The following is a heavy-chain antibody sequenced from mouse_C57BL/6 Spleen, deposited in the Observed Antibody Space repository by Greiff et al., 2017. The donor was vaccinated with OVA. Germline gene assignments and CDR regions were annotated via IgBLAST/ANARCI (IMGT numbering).Heavy chain of an antibody. D-gene: IGHD2-4*01. Sequence: QVQLKQPGAELVKPGASVKLSCKASGYTFTSYWMQWVNQRPGQGLEWIGEIDPSDSYTNYNQKFKGKATLTVDTSSSTAYMLRSSLTSEDSAVYYCARVYYDYDVTWFAYWGQGTLVTVSA. V-gene: IGHV1-50*01. J-gene: IGHJ3*01. CDR1: GYTFTSYW. CDR3: ARVYYDYDVTWFAY. CDR2: IDPSDSYT.